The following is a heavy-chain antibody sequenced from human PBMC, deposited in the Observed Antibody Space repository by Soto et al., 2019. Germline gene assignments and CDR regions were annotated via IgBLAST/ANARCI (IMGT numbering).Heavy chain of an antibody. Sequence: SVKVSCKASGGTFSSYAISWVRQAPGHGLEWMGGVIPIFGTANYAQKFQGRVTMTADESTSTAYMELRSQRSEYTAVYYCARDSLIVGATWSFDYWGQGTLVPISS. CDR1: GGTFSSYA. J-gene: IGHJ4*02. D-gene: IGHD1-26*01. V-gene: IGHV1-69*13. CDR2: VIPIFGTA. CDR3: ARDSLIVGATWSFDY.